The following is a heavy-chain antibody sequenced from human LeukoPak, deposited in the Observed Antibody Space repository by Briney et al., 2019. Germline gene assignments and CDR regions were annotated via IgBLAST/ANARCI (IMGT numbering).Heavy chain of an antibody. J-gene: IGHJ5*02. D-gene: IGHD5-12*01. CDR3: ARGGGYSGSAST. CDR2: IYYSGTT. V-gene: IGHV4-59*01. Sequence: SETLSLTCTVSGGSLSSYYWTWIRQPPGKGLEWVGYIYYSGTTYYNPSLKRRVTISLDTPKNKFSLNLTSVNVADTAVYYCARGGGYSGSASTWGQGTLVPVSS. CDR1: GGSLSSYY.